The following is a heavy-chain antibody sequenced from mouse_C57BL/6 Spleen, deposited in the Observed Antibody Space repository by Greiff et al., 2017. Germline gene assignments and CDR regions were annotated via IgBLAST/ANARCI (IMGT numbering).Heavy chain of an antibody. CDR1: GYTFTSYW. J-gene: IGHJ3*01. V-gene: IGHV1-55*01. D-gene: IGHD1-1*01. Sequence: QVQLQQPGAELVKPGASVKMSCKASGYTFTSYWITWVKPRPGQGLEWIGDIYPGSGSTNYNEKFKSKATLTVDTSSTTAYMQLSSLTSEDSAVYYCAREYCYGSSEFAYWGQGTLVTVSA. CDR2: IYPGSGST. CDR3: AREYCYGSSEFAY.